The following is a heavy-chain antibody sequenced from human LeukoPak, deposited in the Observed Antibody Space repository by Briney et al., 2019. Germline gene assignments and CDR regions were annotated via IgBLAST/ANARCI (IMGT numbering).Heavy chain of an antibody. D-gene: IGHD6-13*01. CDR1: GFTFSSYS. CDR2: ISSSSSSI. Sequence: GGSLRLSCAASGFTFSSYSMNWVRQAPGKGLEWLSYISSSSSSIYHADSLKGRFTISRDNAKNSLYLQMNSLRAEDTAVYYCARRGSSNNWYSNGMDVWGQGTTVTVSS. CDR3: ARRGSSNNWYSNGMDV. J-gene: IGHJ6*02. V-gene: IGHV3-48*04.